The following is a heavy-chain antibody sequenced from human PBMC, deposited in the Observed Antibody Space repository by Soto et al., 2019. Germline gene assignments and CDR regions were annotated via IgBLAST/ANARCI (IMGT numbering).Heavy chain of an antibody. CDR3: ARRNEDIVVVVAAITAHKWFDP. J-gene: IGHJ5*02. Sequence: PSETLSLTCTVSGGSISSSSYYWGWIRQPPGKGLEWIGSIYYSGSTYYNPSLKSRVTISVDTSKNQFSLKLSSVTAADTAVYYCARRNEDIVVVVAAITAHKWFDPWGQGTLVTVSS. D-gene: IGHD2-15*01. V-gene: IGHV4-39*01. CDR1: GGSISSSSYY. CDR2: IYYSGST.